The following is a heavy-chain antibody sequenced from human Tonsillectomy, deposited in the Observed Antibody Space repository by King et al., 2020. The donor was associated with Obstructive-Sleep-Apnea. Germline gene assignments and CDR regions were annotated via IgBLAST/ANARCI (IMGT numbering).Heavy chain of an antibody. V-gene: IGHV1-69*04. CDR3: AYSGQGWNEGGVDV. CDR1: GGTFSACV. D-gene: IGHD1-1*01. Sequence: QLVQSGAETKKTGSSVKVSCKASGGTFSACVITWVRQAPGHGLEVVGRIITMPGIVTSAQKFQGRVTIHADESTSTVHLELSSLRSDDTAVYFCAYSGQGWNEGGVDVWGQGTLVTVSS. CDR2: IITMPGIV. J-gene: IGHJ5*02.